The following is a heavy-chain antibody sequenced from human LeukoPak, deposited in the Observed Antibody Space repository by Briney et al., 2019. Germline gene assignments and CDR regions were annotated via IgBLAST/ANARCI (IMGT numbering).Heavy chain of an antibody. J-gene: IGHJ4*02. CDR3: VRARTTVTTLFAC. Sequence: PGGSLTLSCAASGFTFSSYWMHCVRQAPGKWLVSVSRINGDGSSTAYADSVKGRFTISRDNAKNTLYLQTNSLRTEDTAVYYCVRARTTVTTLFACWGEGSLVSVSS. CDR1: GFTFSSYW. CDR2: INGDGSST. D-gene: IGHD4-17*01. V-gene: IGHV3-74*01.